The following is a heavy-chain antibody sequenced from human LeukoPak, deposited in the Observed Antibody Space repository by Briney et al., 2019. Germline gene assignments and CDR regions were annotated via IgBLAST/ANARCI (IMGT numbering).Heavy chain of an antibody. CDR1: GGSINSGGSF. Sequence: SQTLSLTCTVSGGSINSGGSFWTWIRQHPGKGLEWIGYIYYSGSTYYNPSLKSRVTISVDTSKNQFSLKLISVTAADTAVYYCAREGLTNTAVLPRGGQGTLVTVSS. J-gene: IGHJ4*02. CDR3: AREGLTNTAVLPR. CDR2: IYYSGST. V-gene: IGHV4-31*03. D-gene: IGHD2-2*01.